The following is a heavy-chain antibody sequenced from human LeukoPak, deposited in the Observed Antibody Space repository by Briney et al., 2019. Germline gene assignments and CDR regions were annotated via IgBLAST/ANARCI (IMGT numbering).Heavy chain of an antibody. J-gene: IGHJ4*02. V-gene: IGHV1-18*01. CDR2: ISAYNGNT. Sequence: ASVKVCCKASGYTFTSYGISWVRQAPGQGLEWMGWISAYNGNTNYAQKLQGRVTMTTDTSTSTAYMELRSLRSDDTAVYYCARPRYYDSSGYYSPYYFDYWGQGTLVTVSS. CDR1: GYTFTSYG. D-gene: IGHD3-22*01. CDR3: ARPRYYDSSGYYSPYYFDY.